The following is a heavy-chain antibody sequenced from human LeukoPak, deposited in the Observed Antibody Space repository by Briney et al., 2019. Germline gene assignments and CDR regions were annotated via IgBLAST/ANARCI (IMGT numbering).Heavy chain of an antibody. CDR1: GFTFSNSW. Sequence: PGGSLRLSCATSGFTFSNSWMHWVRRAPGKGLVWVSRINKDGTTITYAESVRGRFTISRDNAKNTLYLQMNSLRVEDTAVYYCVRDGMVIPYAFDIWGQGTMVTVSS. CDR2: INKDGTTI. V-gene: IGHV3-74*01. D-gene: IGHD2-21*01. J-gene: IGHJ3*02. CDR3: VRDGMVIPYAFDI.